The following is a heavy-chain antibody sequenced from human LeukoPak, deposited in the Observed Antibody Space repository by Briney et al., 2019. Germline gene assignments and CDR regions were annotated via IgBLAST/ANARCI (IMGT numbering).Heavy chain of an antibody. J-gene: IGHJ6*02. CDR2: MNPNSGNT. V-gene: IGHV1-8*01. D-gene: IGHD3-10*01. Sequence: ASVTVSCKASGYSFTSYDINWVRQATGQGLEWMGWMNPNSGNTGYAQKFQGRVTMTRNTSISTAYMELSSLRSEDTAVYYCATRYYYGSGSYYFDYGMDVWGQGTTVTVSS. CDR1: GYSFTSYD. CDR3: ATRYYYGSGSYYFDYGMDV.